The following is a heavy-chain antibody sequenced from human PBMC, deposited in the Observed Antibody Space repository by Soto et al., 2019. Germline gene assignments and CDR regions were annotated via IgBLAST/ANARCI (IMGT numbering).Heavy chain of an antibody. J-gene: IGHJ5*02. CDR1: GGSISSSSYY. V-gene: IGHV4-39*01. Sequence: SETLSLTCTVSGGSISSSSYYWGWIRQPPGKGLEWIGSIYYSGSTYYNPSLKSRVTISVDTSKNQFSLKLSSVTAADTAVYYCVGDNIVGATNNWFDPWGQGTLVTLSS. D-gene: IGHD1-26*01. CDR2: IYYSGST. CDR3: VGDNIVGATNNWFDP.